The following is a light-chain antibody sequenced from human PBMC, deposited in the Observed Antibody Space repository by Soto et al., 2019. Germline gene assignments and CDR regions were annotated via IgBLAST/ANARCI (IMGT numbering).Light chain of an antibody. CDR1: SSDVGGYNY. V-gene: IGLV2-14*01. CDR2: EVS. Sequence: QSALTQPRSVSGPPGQSVSISCSGTSSDVGGYNYVSWYQQHPGKAPKFLLYEVSNRPSGVSHRFSGSKSGNTASLTISGLQAEDEADYYCCSYTSSGTLYVFGTGTKLTVL. J-gene: IGLJ1*01. CDR3: CSYTSSGTLYV.